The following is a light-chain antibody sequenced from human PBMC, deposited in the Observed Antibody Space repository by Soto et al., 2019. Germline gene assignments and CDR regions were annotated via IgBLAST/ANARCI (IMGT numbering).Light chain of an antibody. CDR3: QEYHSPPFT. V-gene: IGKV3-15*01. CDR2: AAS. CDR1: QSVSSN. J-gene: IGKJ3*01. Sequence: EIVMTQSPATLSVSPGERATLSCRASQSVSSNLGWYQQKPGQSPRLLIYAASTLQSGVPSRFSGSGSGTDFTLTISSLQPEDVATYYCQEYHSPPFTFGPGTKVDIK.